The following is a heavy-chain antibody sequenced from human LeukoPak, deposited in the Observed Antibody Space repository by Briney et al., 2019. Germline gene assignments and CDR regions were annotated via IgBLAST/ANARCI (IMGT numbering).Heavy chain of an antibody. CDR2: ISYDGSNK. CDR3: AKRRGAGNYYFDY. V-gene: IGHV3-30*18. J-gene: IGHJ4*02. Sequence: PGGSLRLSCAASGFTFSSYGMHWVRQAPGKGLEWVAVISYDGSNKYYADSVKGRFTISRGNSKNTLYLQMNSLRAEDTAVYYCAKRRGAGNYYFDYWGQGTLVTVSS. CDR1: GFTFSSYG.